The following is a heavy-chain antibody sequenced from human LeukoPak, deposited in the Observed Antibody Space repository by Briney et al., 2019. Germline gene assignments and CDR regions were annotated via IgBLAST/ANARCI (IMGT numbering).Heavy chain of an antibody. Sequence: GRSLRLSCAASGFTFSIYAMHWVRQAPGKGLERVAVISYDGSNKYFADSVKGRFTISRDNSKNTLYLQLNSLRAEDTAVYYCARDWSSKYPYYYGMDVWGQGTTVTVSS. CDR2: ISYDGSNK. J-gene: IGHJ6*02. CDR3: ARDWSSKYPYYYGMDV. D-gene: IGHD4-11*01. CDR1: GFTFSIYA. V-gene: IGHV3-30-3*01.